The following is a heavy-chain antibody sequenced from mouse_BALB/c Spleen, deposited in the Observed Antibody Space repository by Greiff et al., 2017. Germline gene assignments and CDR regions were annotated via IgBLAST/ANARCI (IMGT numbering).Heavy chain of an antibody. CDR1: GFSLTSYG. CDR3: AREGQLGLQDYYAMDY. Sequence: VQLVESGPGLVAPSQSLSITCTVSGFSLTSYGVHWVRQPPGKGLEWLGVIWAGGSTNYNSALMSRLSISKDNSKSQVFLKMNSLQTDDTAMYYCAREGQLGLQDYYAMDYWGQGTSVTVSS. D-gene: IGHD3-1*01. V-gene: IGHV2-9*02. CDR2: IWAGGST. J-gene: IGHJ4*01.